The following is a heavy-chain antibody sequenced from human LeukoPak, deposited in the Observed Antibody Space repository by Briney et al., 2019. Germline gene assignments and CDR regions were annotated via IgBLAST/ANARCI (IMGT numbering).Heavy chain of an antibody. CDR2: IIPIFGIA. J-gene: IGHJ6*02. D-gene: IGHD4-11*01. CDR1: GGTFSSYA. Sequence: ASVKVSCKASGGTFSSYAISWVRQAPGQGLEWMGRIIPIFGIANYAQKFPGRVTITADKSTSTAYMELSSLRSEDTAVYYCARDRTDYSNLYYGMDVWGQGTTVTVSS. CDR3: ARDRTDYSNLYYGMDV. V-gene: IGHV1-69*04.